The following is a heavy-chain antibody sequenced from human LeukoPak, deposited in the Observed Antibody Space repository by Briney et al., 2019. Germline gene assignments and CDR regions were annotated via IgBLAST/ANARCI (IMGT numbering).Heavy chain of an antibody. CDR2: IYHSGST. V-gene: IGHV4-4*02. CDR1: GGSISSSNW. D-gene: IGHD2-15*01. Sequence: PSETLSLTCAVSGGSISSSNWWSWVRQPPGKGLEWIGEIYHSGSTNYNPSLKSRVTISVDKSKNQFSLKLSSVTAADTAVYYCARDLGRYCSGGSCYFWGQGTLVTVSS. J-gene: IGHJ4*02. CDR3: ARDLGRYCSGGSCYF.